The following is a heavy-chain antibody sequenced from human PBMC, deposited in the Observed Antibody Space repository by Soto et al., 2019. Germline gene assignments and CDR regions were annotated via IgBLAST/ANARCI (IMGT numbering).Heavy chain of an antibody. CDR2: IDPSDSYT. Sequence: PGESLKISCKDSGYSFTSYWISWVRQMPGKGLEWMGRIDPSDSYTNYSPSFQGHVTISADKSISTAYLQWSSLKASDTAMYYCARHLNTDYDFWSGYPPPHYYYGMDVWGQGTTVTVSS. V-gene: IGHV5-10-1*01. D-gene: IGHD3-3*01. CDR3: ARHLNTDYDFWSGYPPPHYYYGMDV. J-gene: IGHJ6*02. CDR1: GYSFTSYW.